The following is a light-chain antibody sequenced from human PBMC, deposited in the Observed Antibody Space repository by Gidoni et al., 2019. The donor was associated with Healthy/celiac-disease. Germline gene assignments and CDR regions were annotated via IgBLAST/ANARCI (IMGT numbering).Light chain of an antibody. CDR1: QGISNY. Sequence: DIQMTQSPSSLSASVGDRVTIPCRASQGISNYLAWYQQKPGKVPKLLIYAASTLQSGVPSRFSGSGSGTDFTLTISSLQPEDVATYYCQKYNSAPRTFXQXTKVXIK. V-gene: IGKV1-27*01. J-gene: IGKJ1*01. CDR3: QKYNSAPRT. CDR2: AAS.